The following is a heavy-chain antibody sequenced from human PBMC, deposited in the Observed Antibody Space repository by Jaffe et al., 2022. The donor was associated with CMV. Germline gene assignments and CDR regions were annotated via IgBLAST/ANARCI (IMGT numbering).Heavy chain of an antibody. CDR1: GGSISSGGYY. D-gene: IGHD5-18*01. Sequence: QVQLQESGPGLVKPSQTLSLTCTVSGGSISSGGYYWSWIRQHPGKGLEWIGYIYYSGSTYYNPSLKSRVTISVDTSKNQFSLKLSSVTAADTAVYYCARLGQQEIQLWPGNYYFDYWGQGTLVTVSS. V-gene: IGHV4-31*03. CDR2: IYYSGST. J-gene: IGHJ4*02. CDR3: ARLGQQEIQLWPGNYYFDY.